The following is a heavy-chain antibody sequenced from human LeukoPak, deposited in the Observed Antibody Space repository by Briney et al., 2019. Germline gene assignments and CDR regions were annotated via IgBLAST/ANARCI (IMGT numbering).Heavy chain of an antibody. Sequence: SETLSLTCAVYGGSFSGYYWSWIRQPPGKGLEWIGEINHSGSTNYNPSLKSRVTISVDTSKNQFSLQLSSVTAADTAVYYCARQGGILTGFGYWGQGTLVTVSS. D-gene: IGHD3-9*01. CDR3: ARQGGILTGFGY. V-gene: IGHV4-34*01. J-gene: IGHJ4*02. CDR2: INHSGST. CDR1: GGSFSGYY.